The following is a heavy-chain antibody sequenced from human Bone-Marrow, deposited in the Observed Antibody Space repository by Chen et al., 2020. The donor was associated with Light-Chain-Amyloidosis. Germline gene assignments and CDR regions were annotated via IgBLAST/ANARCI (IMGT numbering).Heavy chain of an antibody. V-gene: IGHV4-30-2*01. Sequence: QLQLQESGSGLVTSSQTLSLTCAVSGGSITSGSFSWNWIRQPLGKDLEWIGYVYQSGSTYYNPSLNSRVTISVDLSENHFSLTLRSLTAADSAVYYCARGNWNDLAFDVWGQGTLVTVSS. CDR1: GGSITSGSFS. J-gene: IGHJ3*01. CDR2: VYQSGST. CDR3: ARGNWNDLAFDV. D-gene: IGHD1-1*01.